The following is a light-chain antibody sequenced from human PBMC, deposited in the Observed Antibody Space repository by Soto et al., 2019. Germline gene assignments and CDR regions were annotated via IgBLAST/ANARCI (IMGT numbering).Light chain of an antibody. Sequence: EIVLTQSPGTLSLSPGERATLSCRASQSVSSSYLAWYQQKPGQAPRLLIYGASSRATGIPDRFSGSGSGTDFPLTLSRLEPEDFAVYYCQQYGSSSWTFRQGPKVEIK. J-gene: IGKJ1*01. CDR1: QSVSSSY. CDR3: QQYGSSSWT. CDR2: GAS. V-gene: IGKV3-20*01.